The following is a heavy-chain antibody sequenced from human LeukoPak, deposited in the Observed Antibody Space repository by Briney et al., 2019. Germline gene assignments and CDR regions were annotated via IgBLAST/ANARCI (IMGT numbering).Heavy chain of an antibody. Sequence: ASVKVSCKASGYTFTSYYMHWVRQAPGQGLGWMGGIIPIFGTANYAQKFQGRVTITADKSTSTAYMELSSLRSEDTAVYYCARETSEYYGSGSYYDYWGQGTLVTVSS. CDR3: ARETSEYYGSGSYYDY. V-gene: IGHV1-69*06. CDR1: GYTFTSYY. J-gene: IGHJ4*02. CDR2: IIPIFGTA. D-gene: IGHD3-10*01.